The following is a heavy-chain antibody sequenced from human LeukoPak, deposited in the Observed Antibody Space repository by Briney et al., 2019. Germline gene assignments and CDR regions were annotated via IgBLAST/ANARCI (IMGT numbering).Heavy chain of an antibody. J-gene: IGHJ4*02. CDR2: INHSGST. CDR1: GGSFSGYY. D-gene: IGHD2-21*02. V-gene: IGHV4-34*01. Sequence: SETLSLTCAVYGGSFSGYYWSWIRQPPGKGLEWIGEINHSGSTNYNPSLKSRVTISTDTSKNHSSLNLDSVTAADTGVYYCVRGSRVYCGGDCYYYWGQGTLVTVSS. CDR3: VRGSRVYCGGDCYYY.